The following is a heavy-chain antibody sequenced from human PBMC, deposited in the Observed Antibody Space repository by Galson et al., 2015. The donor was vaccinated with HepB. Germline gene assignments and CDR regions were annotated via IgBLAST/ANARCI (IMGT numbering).Heavy chain of an antibody. CDR3: ARTPKGSYYFDY. CDR1: RFTFSDYY. CDR2: ISSSGSTI. D-gene: IGHD1-26*01. V-gene: IGHV3-11*01. J-gene: IGHJ4*02. Sequence: SLRLSCAASRFTFSDYYMSWIRQAPGKGLEWVSYISSSGSTIYYADSVKGRFTISRDNAKNSLYLQMNSLRAEDTAVYYCARTPKGSYYFDYWGQGTLVTVSS.